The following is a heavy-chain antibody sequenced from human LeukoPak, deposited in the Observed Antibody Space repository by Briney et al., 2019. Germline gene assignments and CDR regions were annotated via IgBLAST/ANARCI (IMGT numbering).Heavy chain of an antibody. CDR2: TSAYNGNT. J-gene: IGHJ6*02. V-gene: IGHV1-18*01. CDR3: ARAGYSSGWFPGVGGMDV. Sequence: ASVKVSCKASGYTFTSYGISWVRQAPGQGLEWMGWTSAYNGNTNYAQKLQGRVTMTTDTSTSTAYMELRSLRSDDTAVYYCARAGYSSGWFPGVGGMDVWGQGTTVTVSS. D-gene: IGHD6-19*01. CDR1: GYTFTSYG.